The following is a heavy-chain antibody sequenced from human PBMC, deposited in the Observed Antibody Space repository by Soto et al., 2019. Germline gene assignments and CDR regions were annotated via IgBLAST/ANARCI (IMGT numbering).Heavy chain of an antibody. J-gene: IGHJ6*02. D-gene: IGHD3-3*01. CDR2: MFYSGST. V-gene: IGHV4-59*01. CDR3: ARGRFWTGGHYYYDMDV. CDR1: RGSISRYY. Sequence: SETLSLTCTVCRGSISRYYWSWIPQRXGKGLEWIGYMFYSGSTNYNPSLTSRVTISLDTSKNQFSLKLSSVTAADTAIYYCARGRFWTGGHYYYDMDVWGQGTTVTVSS.